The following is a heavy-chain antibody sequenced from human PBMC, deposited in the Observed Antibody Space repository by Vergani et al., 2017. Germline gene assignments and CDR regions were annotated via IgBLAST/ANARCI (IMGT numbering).Heavy chain of an antibody. CDR3: ARDSSSWYNYYYYGMDV. Sequence: VQLVQSGAEVKKPGATVKISCKVSGYTFTDYYMHWVQQAPGKGLEWMGWISAYNCNTNYAQKLQGRVTMTTDTSTSTAYMELRSLRSDDTAVYYCARDSSSWYNYYYYGMDVWGQGTTVTVSS. CDR1: GYTFTDYY. D-gene: IGHD6-13*01. CDR2: ISAYNCNT. J-gene: IGHJ6*02. V-gene: IGHV1-18*04.